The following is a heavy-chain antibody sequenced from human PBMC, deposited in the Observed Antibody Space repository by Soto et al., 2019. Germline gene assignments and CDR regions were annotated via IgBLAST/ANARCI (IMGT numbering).Heavy chain of an antibody. CDR1: GYTFTGYY. Sequence: ASVKVSCKASGYTFTGYYMHWVRQAPGQGLEWMGWINPNSGGTNYAQKFQGRVTMTRDTSISTAYMELSRLRSDDTAVYYCARDYYYHSSGYYLNYGMDVWGQGTTVTVSS. CDR2: INPNSGGT. CDR3: ARDYYYHSSGYYLNYGMDV. J-gene: IGHJ6*02. V-gene: IGHV1-2*02. D-gene: IGHD3-22*01.